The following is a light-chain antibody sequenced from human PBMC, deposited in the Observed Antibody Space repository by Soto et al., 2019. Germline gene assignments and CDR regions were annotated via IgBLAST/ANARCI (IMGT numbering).Light chain of an antibody. J-gene: IGKJ2*01. CDR3: QQYGRSPPFA. CDR2: GAS. Sequence: EIVLTQSPGTLSLSPGERATLSCRASQSVSSYYIAWYQQNPGQAPRLLIYGASTRATGIPDRFSGSGSGTDFTLTISRLEPEDFAVYFCQQYGRSPPFAFGQGTKVEIK. CDR1: QSVSSYY. V-gene: IGKV3-20*01.